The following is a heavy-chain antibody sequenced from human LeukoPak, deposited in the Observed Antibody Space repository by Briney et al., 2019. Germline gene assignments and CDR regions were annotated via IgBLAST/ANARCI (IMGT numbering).Heavy chain of an antibody. J-gene: IGHJ5*02. CDR3: ARDSGTTGEVKFDP. Sequence: SETLSLTCTVSGASISSYYWSWIRQPAGKGLEWIGRIYVSESTTYNPSLESRVTMSLDTSKNQISLKVSSVTAADTAVYYCARDSGTTGEVKFDPWGQGTLVTVSS. CDR1: GASISSYY. CDR2: IYVSEST. V-gene: IGHV4-4*07. D-gene: IGHD1-7*01.